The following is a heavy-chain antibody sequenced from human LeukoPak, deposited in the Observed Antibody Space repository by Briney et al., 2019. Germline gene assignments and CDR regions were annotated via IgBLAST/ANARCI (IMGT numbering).Heavy chain of an antibody. Sequence: GGSLRLSCAASGFTASSNYMSWVRQAPGKGLEWVSLIYSGGSTYYADSVKGRFTISRDNSKNTLYLQMNSLRAEDTAVYYCARWYYYDSSGYLDAFNIWGQGTMVTVSS. CDR3: ARWYYYDSSGYLDAFNI. D-gene: IGHD3-22*01. J-gene: IGHJ3*02. CDR2: IYSGGST. CDR1: GFTASSNY. V-gene: IGHV3-53*01.